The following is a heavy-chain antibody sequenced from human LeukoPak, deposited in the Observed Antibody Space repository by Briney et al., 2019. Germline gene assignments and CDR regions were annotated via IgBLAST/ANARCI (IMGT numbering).Heavy chain of an antibody. V-gene: IGHV3-30*04. D-gene: IGHD4-17*01. J-gene: IGHJ4*02. CDR1: GFTFSSYA. CDR2: IPYDGSNK. Sequence: GGSLRLSCVASGFTFSSYAMHWVRQAPGKGLEWVAVIPYDGSNKYYADSVKGRFTISRDNSKNTLYLQMNSLRAEDTAVYYCARDKGSYGDYFNYWGQGTLVTVSS. CDR3: ARDKGSYGDYFNY.